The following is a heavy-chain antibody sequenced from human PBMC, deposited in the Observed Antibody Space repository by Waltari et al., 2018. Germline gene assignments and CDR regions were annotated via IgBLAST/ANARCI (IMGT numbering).Heavy chain of an antibody. J-gene: IGHJ4*02. Sequence: EVQLVQSGAEVKKPGASVKISCKASGYTFTDYYLHWVRQAPGKGLEWMGRVDPEDGEADYAQKFQDRVTITRDTSTDTAYMELSSLRSEDTAVYYCATLFHYEDDYGYYFNYWGQGVLVTVSS. CDR3: ATLFHYEDDYGYYFNY. CDR2: VDPEDGEA. D-gene: IGHD3-16*01. CDR1: GYTFTDYY. V-gene: IGHV1-69-2*01.